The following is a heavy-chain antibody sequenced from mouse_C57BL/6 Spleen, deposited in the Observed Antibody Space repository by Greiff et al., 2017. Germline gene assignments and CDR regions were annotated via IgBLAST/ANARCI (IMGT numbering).Heavy chain of an antibody. Sequence: VQLQQPGAELVKPGASVKMSCKASGYTFTSYWITWVKQRPGQGLEWIGDIYPGSGSTNYNEKFKGKATLTADKSSSTAYMELRSLTSEDSAVYFCARDGNYGGEFDYWGQGTTLTVSS. J-gene: IGHJ2*01. V-gene: IGHV1-55*01. CDR1: GYTFTSYW. CDR2: IYPGSGST. D-gene: IGHD2-1*01. CDR3: ARDGNYGGEFDY.